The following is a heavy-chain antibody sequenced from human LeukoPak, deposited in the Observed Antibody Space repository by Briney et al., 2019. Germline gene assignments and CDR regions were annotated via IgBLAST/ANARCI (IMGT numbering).Heavy chain of an antibody. D-gene: IGHD6-6*01. CDR3: ARRPYSSSSREAWFDP. CDR2: IYPADSDT. CDR1: GYNFATYW. Sequence: GESLKISCRGSGYNFATYWIAWVRQMAGRGLEWMGIIYPADSDTRYSPSFQAQVTISVDKSIDTAYLQWSSLKASDTAMYYCARRPYSSSSREAWFDPWGQGTLVTVSS. V-gene: IGHV5-51*01. J-gene: IGHJ5*02.